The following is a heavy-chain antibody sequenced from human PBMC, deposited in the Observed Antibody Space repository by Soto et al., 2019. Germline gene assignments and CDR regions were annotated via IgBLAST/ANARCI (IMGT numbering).Heavy chain of an antibody. J-gene: IGHJ4*02. CDR3: TRETVAGLTGLHY. CDR2: ISVSDAFI. V-gene: IGHV3-23*01. D-gene: IGHD7-27*01. CDR1: GFNVGAFA. Sequence: PVGSLRLSCAASGFNVGAFAVNWVRQAPGKGLEWVSGISVSDAFIYYADSVRGRFSISRDASENILYLQMNSLRVDDTALYYCTRETVAGLTGLHYSGPGTLVTASS.